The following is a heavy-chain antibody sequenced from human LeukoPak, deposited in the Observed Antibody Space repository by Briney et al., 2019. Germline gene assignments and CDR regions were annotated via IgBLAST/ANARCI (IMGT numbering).Heavy chain of an antibody. V-gene: IGHV3-9*01. J-gene: IGHJ6*02. CDR3: AKDIRAAAAYYYYYGMDV. D-gene: IGHD6-13*01. CDR1: GFTFDDYA. Sequence: PGRSLRLSCAASGFTFDDYAMHWVRQAPGKGLEWVSGISWNSGSIGYADSVKGRFTISRDNAKNSLYLQMNSLRAEDTALYYCAKDIRAAAAYYYYYGMDVWGQGTTVTVSS. CDR2: ISWNSGSI.